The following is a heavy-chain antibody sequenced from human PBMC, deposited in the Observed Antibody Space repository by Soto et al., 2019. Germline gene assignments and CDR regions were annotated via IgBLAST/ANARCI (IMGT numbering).Heavy chain of an antibody. Sequence: PGGSLRLSCAASEFTFSNYAMSWVRQAPGKGLEWVSAISYGGGTTYYADSVKGRFTISRDNSKNTLYLQMNSLRAEDTAVYYCAKNPGYYYDSTGYHFDYRAQRTLVTVSS. V-gene: IGHV3-23*01. J-gene: IGHJ4*02. D-gene: IGHD3-22*01. CDR3: AKNPGYYYDSTGYHFDY. CDR1: EFTFSNYA. CDR2: ISYGGGTT.